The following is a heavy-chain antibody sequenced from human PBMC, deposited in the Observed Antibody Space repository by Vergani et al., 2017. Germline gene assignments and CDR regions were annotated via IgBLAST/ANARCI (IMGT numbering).Heavy chain of an antibody. CDR3: ASRIVVPAANLDAFDI. Sequence: QLQLQESGPGLVKPSETLSLTCTVSGGSISSSSYYWGWIRQPPGKGLEWIGYIYYSGSTNYNPSLKSRVTISVDTSKNQFSLKLSSVTAADTAVYYCASRIVVPAANLDAFDIWGQGTMVTVST. D-gene: IGHD2-2*01. CDR1: GGSISSSSYY. CDR2: IYYSGST. J-gene: IGHJ3*02. V-gene: IGHV4-61*05.